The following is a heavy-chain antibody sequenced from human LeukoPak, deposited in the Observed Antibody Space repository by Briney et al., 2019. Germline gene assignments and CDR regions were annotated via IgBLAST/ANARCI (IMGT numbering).Heavy chain of an antibody. D-gene: IGHD6-19*01. CDR3: ARAPVAGTYYYYYYGMDV. V-gene: IGHV1-8*01. J-gene: IGHJ6*02. CDR2: MNPNSGNT. CDR1: GYTFTSYD. Sequence: ASVKVSCKASGYTFTSYDINWARQATGQGLEWMGWMNPNSGNTGYAQKFQGRVTMTRNTSISTAYMELSSLRSEDTAVYYCARAPVAGTYYYYYYGMDVWGQGTTVTVSS.